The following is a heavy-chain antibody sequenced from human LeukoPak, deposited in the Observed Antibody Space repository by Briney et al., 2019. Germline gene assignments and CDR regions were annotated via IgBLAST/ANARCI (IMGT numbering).Heavy chain of an antibody. D-gene: IGHD5-24*01. CDR2: ISGSGGST. J-gene: IGHJ4*02. V-gene: IGHV3-23*01. CDR1: GFTFSRYA. CDR3: AKGPEMATIVDYFDY. Sequence: GGSLRPSCAASGFTFSRYAMSWASQAPGKGLELLSAISGSGGSTYYADSVKGRFTISRDNSKNTLYLQMNSLRAEDTAVYYCAKGPEMATIVDYFDYWGQGTLVTVSS.